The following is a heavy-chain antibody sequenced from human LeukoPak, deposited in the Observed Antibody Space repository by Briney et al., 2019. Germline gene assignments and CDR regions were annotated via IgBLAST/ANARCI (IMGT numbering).Heavy chain of an antibody. V-gene: IGHV3-23*01. D-gene: IGHD5-18*01. CDR1: GFTFSSYA. Sequence: GGSLRLSCAASGFTFSSYAMGWVRQAPGKGLEWVSAITASGGNTSYADSVKGRFTFSSDYSKNTLYLKVNSLRAADRAVYYCAKGNGYSYGRHYFDYWGQGTLVTVSS. CDR2: ITASGGNT. CDR3: AKGNGYSYGRHYFDY. J-gene: IGHJ4*02.